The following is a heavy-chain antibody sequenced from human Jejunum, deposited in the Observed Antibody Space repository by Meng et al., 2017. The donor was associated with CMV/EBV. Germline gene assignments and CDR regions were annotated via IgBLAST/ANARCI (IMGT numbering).Heavy chain of an antibody. J-gene: IGHJ4*02. CDR3: ARGNYGFDY. V-gene: IGHV3-11*01. CDR1: GCHFGAYY. Sequence: LRLACAASGCHFGAYYMTWVRQAPGKGLEWVSYITGSGDIIYYADSVKGRFTISRDNAKSSLYLEINSLRAEDTAVYYCARGNYGFDYWGQGTLVTVSS. D-gene: IGHD4-17*01. CDR2: ITGSGDII.